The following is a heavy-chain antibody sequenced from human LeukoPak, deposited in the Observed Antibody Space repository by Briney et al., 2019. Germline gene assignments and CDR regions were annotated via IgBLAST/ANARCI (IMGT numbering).Heavy chain of an antibody. CDR3: AKDGAMIVVVTGRNAFDI. Sequence: GGSLRLSCAASGFTFSNYAMSWVRQAPGKGLEWVSTISGSGGSTYYADSVKGRFTISRDNSKNTLYLQMNSLRAEDTAVYYCAKDGAMIVVVTGRNAFDIWGQGTMVTVSS. V-gene: IGHV3-23*01. J-gene: IGHJ3*02. D-gene: IGHD3-22*01. CDR1: GFTFSNYA. CDR2: ISGSGGST.